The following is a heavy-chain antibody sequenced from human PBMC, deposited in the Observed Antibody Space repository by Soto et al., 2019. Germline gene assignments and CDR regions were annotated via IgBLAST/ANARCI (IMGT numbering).Heavy chain of an antibody. J-gene: IGHJ4*01. CDR3: ARGWEVVVRANY. Sequence: ASVKMSCKASGYTFTGYLMHWGRQAPGQGLEWMGWIKTHNGGTHSAQKFQGRVTMTMXTXXNXXYMXLRSLRSDDTAIYCCARGWEVVVRANYWG. D-gene: IGHD2-15*01. V-gene: IGHV1-2*02. CDR2: IKTHNGGT. CDR1: GYTFTGYL.